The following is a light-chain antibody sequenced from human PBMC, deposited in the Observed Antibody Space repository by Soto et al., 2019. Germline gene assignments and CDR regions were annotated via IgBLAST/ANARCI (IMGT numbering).Light chain of an antibody. V-gene: IGKV1-5*01. CDR3: QQYGYLVT. Sequence: DIKMTQSPSILSASVGDRVTITCRASQSINKLLAWYQQKPGKAPNLLVSDASSLQSGVPSRFSGSGSGTEFTLTISGLQPEDFAMYYCQQYGYLVTFGGGTKVDIK. J-gene: IGKJ4*01. CDR1: QSINKL. CDR2: DAS.